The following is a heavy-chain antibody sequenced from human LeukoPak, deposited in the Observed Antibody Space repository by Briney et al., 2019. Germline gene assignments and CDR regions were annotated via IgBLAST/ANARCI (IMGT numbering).Heavy chain of an antibody. V-gene: IGHV7-4-1*02. CDR2: INTNTGNP. CDR1: GYTFTSYA. D-gene: IGHD3-10*01. J-gene: IGHJ6*03. Sequence: ASVKVSCKASGYTFTSYAMNWVRQAPGQGLEWMGWINTNTGNPTYAQGFTGRFVFSLDTSVSTAYLQISSLKAEDTAVYYCARVSIGSGNYYYMDVWGKGTTVTVSS. CDR3: ARVSIGSGNYYYMDV.